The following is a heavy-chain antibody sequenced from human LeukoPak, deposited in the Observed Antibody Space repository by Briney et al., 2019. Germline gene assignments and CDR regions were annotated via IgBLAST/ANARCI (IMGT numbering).Heavy chain of an antibody. V-gene: IGHV1-2*02. Sequence: APVKVSRKASGYTFTAYYMHWVRQAPGQGLEWMGWINPKSGGTNYPQKFQGRVTMTRDTSISTAYMELSRLRSDDTAVYYCARGIYGGNSPLVDYWGQGTLVTVSS. CDR2: INPKSGGT. D-gene: IGHD4-23*01. J-gene: IGHJ4*02. CDR3: ARGIYGGNSPLVDY. CDR1: GYTFTAYY.